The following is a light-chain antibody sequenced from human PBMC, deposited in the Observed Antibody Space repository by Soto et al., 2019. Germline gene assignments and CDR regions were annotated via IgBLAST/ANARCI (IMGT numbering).Light chain of an antibody. Sequence: QSALTQPRSVSGSPGQSVTISCTGTSSDVGGYNYVSWYLQHPGKAPKVMIYDVSKRPSGVPDRFSGSKSGNTASLTISGLQSVDEADYYCCSFAGNYIYVFGTGTKLTVL. CDR1: SSDVGGYNY. V-gene: IGLV2-11*01. J-gene: IGLJ1*01. CDR2: DVS. CDR3: CSFAGNYIYV.